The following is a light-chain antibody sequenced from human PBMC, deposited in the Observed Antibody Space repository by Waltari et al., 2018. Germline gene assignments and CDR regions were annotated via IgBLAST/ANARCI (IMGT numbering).Light chain of an antibody. V-gene: IGLV1-47*01. CDR1: SSNIGSNL. Sequence: QSVLTQPPSASATPGQRVSISRSGSSSNIGSNLVYWYQHLPGKAPKLLIYRNNQRPSGVPDRFSGSKSGTSASLAISGLRSEDEADYYCATWDDSLSGWMFGGGTKLTVL. CDR3: ATWDDSLSGWM. CDR2: RNN. J-gene: IGLJ3*02.